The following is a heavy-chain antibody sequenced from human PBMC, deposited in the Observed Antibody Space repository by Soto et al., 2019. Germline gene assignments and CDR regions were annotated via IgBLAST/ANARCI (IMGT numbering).Heavy chain of an antibody. CDR3: AKKVAGITAHDGDN. Sequence: EVQLLESGGGLVQPGGSLRLSCAASGFTFSTYAMTWVRQAPGKGLEWVSAISGSGGTTFHADSVKGRFTTSRDNSKNTLFLQMDSLRAEDTAVYFCAKKVAGITAHDGDNWGQGTLVTVSP. V-gene: IGHV3-23*01. J-gene: IGHJ4*02. D-gene: IGHD5-12*01. CDR1: GFTFSTYA. CDR2: ISGSGGTT.